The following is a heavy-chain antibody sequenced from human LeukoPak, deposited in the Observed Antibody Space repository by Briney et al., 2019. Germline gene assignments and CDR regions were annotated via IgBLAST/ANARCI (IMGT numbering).Heavy chain of an antibody. CDR2: IYTSGST. D-gene: IGHD3-22*01. V-gene: IGHV4-4*07. CDR1: GGSISSYY. J-gene: IGHJ4*02. Sequence: PSETLSLTCTVSGGSISSYYWSWIRQPAGKGLEWIGRIYTSGSTNYNPSLKSRVTMSVDTSKNQFSLKLSSVTAADTAMYYCARGPYSYDSSGSFDYWGQGTLVTVSS. CDR3: ARGPYSYDSSGSFDY.